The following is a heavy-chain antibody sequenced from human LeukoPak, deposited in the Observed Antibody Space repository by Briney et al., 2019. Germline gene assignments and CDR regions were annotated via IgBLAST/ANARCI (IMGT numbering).Heavy chain of an antibody. CDR3: ARHMYYYDSSGHDAFDI. D-gene: IGHD3-22*01. Sequence: SETLSLTCTVSGGSISSSSYYWGWIRQPPGKGLEWIGSIYYSGSTYYNPSLKSRVTISVDTSKNQFSLKLSSVTAADTAVYYCARHMYYYDSSGHDAFDIWGQGTMVTVSS. CDR2: IYYSGST. CDR1: GGSISSSSYY. J-gene: IGHJ3*02. V-gene: IGHV4-39*07.